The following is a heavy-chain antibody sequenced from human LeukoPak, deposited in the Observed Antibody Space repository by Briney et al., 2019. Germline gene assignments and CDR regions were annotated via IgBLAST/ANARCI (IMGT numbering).Heavy chain of an antibody. J-gene: IGHJ4*02. Sequence: PSETLSLTCTVSGGSVSNSLYYWGWIRQPPGKGLEWIGSISYSGSTYYNPSLKSRVTISVDTSKNQFSLRLSSVTASDTAVYYCARLGRNTIFGVVDFDYWGQGTLVTVSS. V-gene: IGHV4-39*01. CDR1: GGSVSNSLYY. CDR2: ISYSGST. D-gene: IGHD3-3*01. CDR3: ARLGRNTIFGVVDFDY.